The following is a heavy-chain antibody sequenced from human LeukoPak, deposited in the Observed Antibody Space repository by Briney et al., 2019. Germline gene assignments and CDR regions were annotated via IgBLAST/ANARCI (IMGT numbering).Heavy chain of an antibody. CDR2: INPNSGGT. J-gene: IGHJ4*02. CDR3: ARSRYGSGSYYKTIDY. V-gene: IGHV1-2*02. Sequence: GASVKVSCKASGYTFTGYYIHWVRQAPGQGLEWMGWINPNSGGTNYAQKFQGRVTMTRDTSISTAYMELSRLRSDDTAVYYCARSRYGSGSYYKTIDYWGQGTLVTVSS. CDR1: GYTFTGYY. D-gene: IGHD3-10*01.